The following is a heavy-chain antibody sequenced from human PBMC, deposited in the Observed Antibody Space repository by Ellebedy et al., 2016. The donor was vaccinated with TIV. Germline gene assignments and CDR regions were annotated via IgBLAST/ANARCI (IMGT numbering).Heavy chain of an antibody. D-gene: IGHD2-2*01. V-gene: IGHV3-64D*06. J-gene: IGHJ4*02. CDR1: GFTFSSYA. CDR3: VKAGPIVVVPADCVYFDY. Sequence: GGSLRLSCSASGFTFSSYAMHWVRQAPGKGLEYVSAISSNGGSTYYADSVKGRFTISRDNSKNTLYLQMSSLRAEDTAVYYCVKAGPIVVVPADCVYFDYWGQGTLVTVSS. CDR2: ISSNGGST.